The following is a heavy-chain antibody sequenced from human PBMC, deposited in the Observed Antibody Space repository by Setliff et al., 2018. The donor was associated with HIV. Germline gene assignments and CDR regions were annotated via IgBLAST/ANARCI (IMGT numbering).Heavy chain of an antibody. CDR1: GFTFSSYS. J-gene: IGHJ4*02. V-gene: IGHV3-21*01. Sequence: PGGSLRLSCAASGFTFSSYSMNWVRQAPGKGLEWVSSISSSSSYIYYADSVKGRFTISRDNAKNSLYLQMNSLRAEDTAVYYCARVGQGSYCSSTSCLDYWGQGTLVTVSS. CDR2: ISSSSSYI. CDR3: ARVGQGSYCSSTSCLDY. D-gene: IGHD2-2*01.